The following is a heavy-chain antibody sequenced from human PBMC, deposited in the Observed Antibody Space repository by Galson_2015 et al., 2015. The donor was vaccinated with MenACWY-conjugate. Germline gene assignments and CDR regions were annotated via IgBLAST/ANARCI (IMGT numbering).Heavy chain of an antibody. CDR3: TWYQGGFFPH. J-gene: IGHJ1*01. Sequence: SETLSLTCTVSGGSIESRTFYWGWIRQPPGKGLEWIGSIYFSGSTYYNSPLKSRVTISVDTSKNQFSLKVNSLTAADTAMYFCTWYQGGFFPHWGQGTVVTVSS. CDR1: GGSIESRTFY. CDR2: IYFSGST. V-gene: IGHV4-39*07. D-gene: IGHD6-13*01.